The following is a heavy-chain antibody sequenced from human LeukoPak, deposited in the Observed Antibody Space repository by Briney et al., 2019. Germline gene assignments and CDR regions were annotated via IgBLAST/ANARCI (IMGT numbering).Heavy chain of an antibody. CDR2: IYNRGTT. V-gene: IGHV4-59*01. J-gene: IGHJ4*02. D-gene: IGHD6-6*01. CDR3: AREKLSARPHFEH. Sequence: KPSETLSLTCAVSGGSISTYHWSWIRQPPGKGLEWIGDIYNRGTTVYNPSLRRRVTVSVHTSKNQFSLRLTSVTAADTAIYYCAREKLSARPHFEHWGRGILVSVSA. CDR1: GGSISTYH.